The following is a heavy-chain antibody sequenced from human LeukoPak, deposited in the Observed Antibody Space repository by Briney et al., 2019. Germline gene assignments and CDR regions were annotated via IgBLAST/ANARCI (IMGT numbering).Heavy chain of an antibody. Sequence: SETLSLTCAVYGGSFSGYYWSWIRQPPGKGLEWIGEINHSGSTNYNPSLKSRVTISVDTSKNQFSLKLSSVTAADTAVYYCARAIAARKTKFGYWGQGTLVTVSS. V-gene: IGHV4-34*01. CDR3: ARAIAARKTKFGY. D-gene: IGHD6-6*01. CDR1: GGSFSGYY. J-gene: IGHJ4*02. CDR2: INHSGST.